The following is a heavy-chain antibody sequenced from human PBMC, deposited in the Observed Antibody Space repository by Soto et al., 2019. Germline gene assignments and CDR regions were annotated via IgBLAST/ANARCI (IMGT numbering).Heavy chain of an antibody. CDR1: GFAFSSYA. V-gene: IGHV3-23*01. Sequence: LESGGGFAQPGGSLRLSCAASGFAFSSYAMTWVRQAPGEGLEWVAAVSGRGDMTYYADSVKGRFIISRDNSNNTLFLQMDSLRVDDTAVFFCAKRTTGYSDYFQKWGQGTLVTVSS. D-gene: IGHD1-1*01. J-gene: IGHJ1*01. CDR3: AKRTTGYSDYFQK. CDR2: VSGRGDMT.